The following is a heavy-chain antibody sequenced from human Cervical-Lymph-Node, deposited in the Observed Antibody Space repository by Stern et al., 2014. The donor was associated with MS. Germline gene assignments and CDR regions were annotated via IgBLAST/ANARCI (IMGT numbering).Heavy chain of an antibody. V-gene: IGHV3-53*01. D-gene: IGHD5-24*01. Sequence: EVQLGESGGGLIQPGGSLRLSCPASGFTFSTHYMSLVRQAPGQGLGWFSTIYSVGSTYYAESVKGRFTISRDNSKNTLFLQMNSLRAEDTAVYYCARVQGYTYFDYWGQGTLVTVSS. CDR1: GFTFSTHY. J-gene: IGHJ4*02. CDR3: ARVQGYTYFDY. CDR2: IYSVGST.